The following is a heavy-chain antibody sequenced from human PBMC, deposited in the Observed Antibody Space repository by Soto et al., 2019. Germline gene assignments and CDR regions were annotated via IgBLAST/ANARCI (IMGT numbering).Heavy chain of an antibody. CDR3: GRHRRETGTYAQPLDY. Sequence: QLQLQESGPGLVKPSETLSLTCTVSGGSISSTSYYWGWIRQPPGKGLEWIGSSSYGGITYHNLSLKSRVTISIDTSKSHFSLRLTSVTAADTAVYYCGRHRRETGTYAQPLDYWGQGTLVTVSS. J-gene: IGHJ4*02. CDR1: GGSISSTSYY. V-gene: IGHV4-39*01. D-gene: IGHD1-1*01. CDR2: SSYGGIT.